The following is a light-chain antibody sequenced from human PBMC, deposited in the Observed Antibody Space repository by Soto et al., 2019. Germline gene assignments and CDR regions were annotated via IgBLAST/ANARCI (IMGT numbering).Light chain of an antibody. J-gene: IGKJ4*01. CDR3: QKYGSVPLT. Sequence: DIQMTQSPSSLSASVGDRVTITCRASQGIANSLAWYQQRPGKVPKLLIYGASTLQSGVASRFSGSGSGTDFNLTISSLQPEDVATYYCQKYGSVPLTFGGGTKVEIK. CDR2: GAS. CDR1: QGIANS. V-gene: IGKV1-27*01.